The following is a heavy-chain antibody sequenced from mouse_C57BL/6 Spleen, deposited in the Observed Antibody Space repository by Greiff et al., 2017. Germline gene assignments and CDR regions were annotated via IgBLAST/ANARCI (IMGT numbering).Heavy chain of an antibody. Sequence: VQLQQSGAELVRPGASVTLSCTASGFNIKDYYMHWVKQRPEQGLEWIGRIAPEDGDTEYAPKFQGKATMTADTSSNTAYLQLSSLTSEDTAVDYCTVITTVNFDVWGTGTTVTVSA. CDR2: IAPEDGDT. J-gene: IGHJ1*03. CDR1: GFNIKDYY. CDR3: TVITTVNFDV. D-gene: IGHD1-1*01. V-gene: IGHV14-1*01.